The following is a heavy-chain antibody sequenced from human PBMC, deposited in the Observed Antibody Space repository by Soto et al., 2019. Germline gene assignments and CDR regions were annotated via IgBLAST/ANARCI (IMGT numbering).Heavy chain of an antibody. CDR1: GGTFNSDT. CDR2: INSILGIS. Sequence: QVQLVQSGAEVKEPGSSVEVSCKASGGTFNSDTINWVRQAPGQGLEWMGRINSILGISNYAQKFQGRIAITADKSTNSGYMELSSLRSEDTAVYYCARGPVRGMGGDSWGQGTLVTVSS. D-gene: IGHD3-16*01. J-gene: IGHJ5*01. V-gene: IGHV1-69*02. CDR3: ARGPVRGMGGDS.